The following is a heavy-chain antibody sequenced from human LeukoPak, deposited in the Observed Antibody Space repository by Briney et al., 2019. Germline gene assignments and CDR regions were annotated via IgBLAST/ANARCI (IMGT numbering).Heavy chain of an antibody. V-gene: IGHV3-43D*04. D-gene: IGHD6-6*01. CDR3: AKDVHSSSSGLGY. CDR1: GFTFDDYA. CDR2: ISWDGGST. Sequence: QSGGSLRLSCAASGFTFDDYAMHWVRQTPGKGLEWVSLISWDGGSTYFADSVKGRFTISRDNSKNSLYLQMNSLRPEDSALYYCAKDVHSSSSGLGYWGQGTLVTVSS. J-gene: IGHJ4*02.